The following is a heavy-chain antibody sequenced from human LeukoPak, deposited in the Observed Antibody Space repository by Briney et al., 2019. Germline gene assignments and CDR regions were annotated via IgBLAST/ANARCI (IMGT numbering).Heavy chain of an antibody. Sequence: GGSLRLSCAASGFTFSSYGMHWVRQAPGKGLEWVAVIWYDGSNKYYADSVKGRFTISRDNSKNTLYLQMNSLRAEDTAVYYCARGSSIPQYDFFGYWGQGTLVTVSS. D-gene: IGHD6-13*01. CDR1: GFTFSSYG. CDR2: IWYDGSNK. CDR3: ARGSSIPQYDFFGY. V-gene: IGHV3-33*01. J-gene: IGHJ4*02.